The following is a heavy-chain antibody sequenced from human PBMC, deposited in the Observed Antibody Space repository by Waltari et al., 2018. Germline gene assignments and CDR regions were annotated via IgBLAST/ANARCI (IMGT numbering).Heavy chain of an antibody. CDR1: GGSISSYY. V-gene: IGHV4-59*01. J-gene: IGHJ6*03. D-gene: IGHD6-13*01. CDR3: ATQSYSSSWYPGYYYYYMDV. CDR2: IYYSGST. Sequence: QVQLQESGPGLVKPSETLSLTCTVSGGSISSYYWSWIRQPPGKGLEWIGYIYYSGSTNYNPSLKSRVTISVDTSKNQCSLKLSSVTAADTAVYYCATQSYSSSWYPGYYYYYMDVWGKGTTVTVSS.